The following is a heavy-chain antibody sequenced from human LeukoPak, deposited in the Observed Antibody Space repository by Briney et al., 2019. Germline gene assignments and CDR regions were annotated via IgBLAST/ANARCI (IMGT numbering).Heavy chain of an antibody. J-gene: IGHJ4*02. V-gene: IGHV1-46*01. CDR1: GYTFTSYY. CDR3: ARSIVVVTASDY. D-gene: IGHD2-21*02. Sequence: ASVKVSCKASGYTFTSYYMRWVRQAPGQGLEWMGIINPSGGSTSYAQKFQGRVTMTRDTSTSTVYMELRSLRSDDTAVYYCARSIVVVTASDYWGQGTLVTVSS. CDR2: INPSGGST.